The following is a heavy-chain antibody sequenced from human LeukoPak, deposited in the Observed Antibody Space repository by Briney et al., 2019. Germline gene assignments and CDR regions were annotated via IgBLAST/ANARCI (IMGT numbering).Heavy chain of an antibody. J-gene: IGHJ5*02. CDR2: IDWDDDK. CDR1: GFSLSTSGMC. Sequence: SGPALVKPTQTLTLTCTFSGFSLSTSGMCVSWIRQPPGKALEWLALIDWDDDKYYSTSLKTRLTISKDTSKNQVVLTMTNMDPVDTATYYCARIQNFRLSGWFDPWGQGTLVTVSS. CDR3: ARIQNFRLSGWFDP. V-gene: IGHV2-70*01. D-gene: IGHD6-25*01.